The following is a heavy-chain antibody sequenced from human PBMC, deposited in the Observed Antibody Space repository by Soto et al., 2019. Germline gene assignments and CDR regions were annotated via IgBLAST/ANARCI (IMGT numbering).Heavy chain of an antibody. J-gene: IGHJ4*02. CDR2: IYYSGST. Sequence: PSETLSLTGTVSGGSISSSSYYWGWIRQPPGKGLEWIGSIYYSGSTYYNPSLKSRVTISVDTSKNQFSLKLSSVTAADTAVYYCARHAYYYDSSGYYYFDYWGQGTLVTVSS. V-gene: IGHV4-39*01. CDR1: GGSISSSSYY. CDR3: ARHAYYYDSSGYYYFDY. D-gene: IGHD3-22*01.